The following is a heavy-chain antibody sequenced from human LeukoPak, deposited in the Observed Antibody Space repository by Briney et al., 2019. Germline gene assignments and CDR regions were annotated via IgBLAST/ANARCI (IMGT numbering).Heavy chain of an antibody. CDR3: AKSTAEYQLLYEDY. CDR1: GFTFSSYA. V-gene: IGHV3-23*01. D-gene: IGHD2-2*02. J-gene: IGHJ4*02. CDR2: ISGSGGST. Sequence: GGSLRLSCAASGFTFSSYAMSWVRQAPGKGLEWVSAISGSGGSTYYADSVKGRFTISRDNSKNTLYLQMNSLRAEDTAVYHCAKSTAEYQLLYEDYWGQGTLVTVSS.